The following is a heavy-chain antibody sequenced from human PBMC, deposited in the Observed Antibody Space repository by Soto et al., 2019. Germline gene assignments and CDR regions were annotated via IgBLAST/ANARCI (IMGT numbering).Heavy chain of an antibody. D-gene: IGHD1-7*01. V-gene: IGHV1-58*01. CDR2: IVVGSGNT. CDR1: GFTFTSSA. Sequence: SVKVSCKASGFTFTSSAVQWVRQARGQRLEWIGWIVVGSGNTNYAQKFQERVTITRDMSTSTAYMELSSLRSEDTAVYYCAAAVGPKRNYVLDDWGQARLVTLSS. CDR3: AAAVGPKRNYVLDD. J-gene: IGHJ4*02.